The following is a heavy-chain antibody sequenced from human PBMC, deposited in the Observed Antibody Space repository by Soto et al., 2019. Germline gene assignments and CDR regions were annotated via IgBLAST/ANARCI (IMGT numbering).Heavy chain of an antibody. Sequence: QVQLVESGGGVVQPGRSLRLSCAASGFTFSSYGMHWVRPAPGKGLEWVAVIWYDGSNKYYADSVKGRFTISRDNSKNTLYLQMNSLRAEDTAVYYCARGSGSYPGYFDYWGQGTLVTVSS. CDR3: ARGSGSYPGYFDY. J-gene: IGHJ4*02. CDR2: IWYDGSNK. CDR1: GFTFSSYG. D-gene: IGHD1-26*01. V-gene: IGHV3-33*01.